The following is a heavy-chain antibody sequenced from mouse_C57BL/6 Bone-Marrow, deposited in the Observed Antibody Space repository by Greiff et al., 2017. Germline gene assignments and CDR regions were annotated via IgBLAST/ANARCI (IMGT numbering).Heavy chain of an antibody. CDR3: ARLFITTVVDWYFDV. CDR2: IDPSDSYT. D-gene: IGHD1-1*01. V-gene: IGHV1-69*01. CDR1: GYTFTSCW. J-gene: IGHJ1*03. Sequence: VQLQQPGAELVMPGASVKLSCKASGYTFTSCWMHWVKQRPGQGLEWIGEIDPSDSYTNYNQKFKGKSTLTVDKSSSTAYMQLSSLTSEDSAVYYCARLFITTVVDWYFDVWGTGTTVTVSS.